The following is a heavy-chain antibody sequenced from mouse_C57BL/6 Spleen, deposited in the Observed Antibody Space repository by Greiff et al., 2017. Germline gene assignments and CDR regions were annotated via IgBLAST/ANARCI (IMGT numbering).Heavy chain of an antibody. D-gene: IGHD3-2*02. CDR1: GYTFTDYY. CDR2: INPNNGGT. CDR3: ARGDSSGYLAWFAY. Sequence: EVQLQQSGPELVKPGASVKISCKASGYTFTDYYMNWVKQSHGKSLEWIGDINPNNGGTSYNQKFKGKATLTVDKSSSTAYMELRSLTSEDSAVYYCARGDSSGYLAWFAYWGQGTLVTVSA. V-gene: IGHV1-26*01. J-gene: IGHJ3*01.